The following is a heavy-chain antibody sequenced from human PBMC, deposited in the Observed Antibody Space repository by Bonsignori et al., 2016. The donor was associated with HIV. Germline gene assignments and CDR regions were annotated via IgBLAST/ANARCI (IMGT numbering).Heavy chain of an antibody. CDR2: MNANSGKT. V-gene: IGHV1-8*01. Sequence: WVRQAPGQGLEWMGWMNANSGKTGYAQKFQGRVTMTRNTSISTAYMELSSLRSEDTAVYYCARPWSYYYDSSGNDAFDIWGQGTMVTVSS. J-gene: IGHJ3*02. CDR3: ARPWSYYYDSSGNDAFDI. D-gene: IGHD3-22*01.